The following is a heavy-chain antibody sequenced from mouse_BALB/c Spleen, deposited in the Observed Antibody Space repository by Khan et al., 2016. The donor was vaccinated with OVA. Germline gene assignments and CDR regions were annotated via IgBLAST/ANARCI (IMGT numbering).Heavy chain of an antibody. Sequence: VELVESGGDLVKPGGSLKLSCAASGFIFSSYSMSLVRQTPDKRLEWVATISSGGDYTYYPDSVKGRFTISRDDVKNTLYLQMSSLKSEDTAMYYCASHLTGSFAYWGQGTLVTVSA. CDR2: ISSGGDYT. CDR1: GFIFSSYS. CDR3: ASHLTGSFAY. J-gene: IGHJ3*01. V-gene: IGHV5-6*01. D-gene: IGHD4-1*01.